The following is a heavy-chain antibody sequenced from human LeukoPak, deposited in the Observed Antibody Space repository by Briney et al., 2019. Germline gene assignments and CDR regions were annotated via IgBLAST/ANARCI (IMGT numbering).Heavy chain of an antibody. J-gene: IGHJ3*02. V-gene: IGHV3-23*01. Sequence: GGSLRLSCAASGFTFSNYARSWVRQAPGKGLEWVSVISGSGGSTYYGDSVKGRFTISRDNPKNTLYLQMNSLRAEDTAVYYCAKGEEEMATISAFDIWGQGTMVTVSS. CDR3: AKGEEEMATISAFDI. D-gene: IGHD5-24*01. CDR2: ISGSGGST. CDR1: GFTFSNYA.